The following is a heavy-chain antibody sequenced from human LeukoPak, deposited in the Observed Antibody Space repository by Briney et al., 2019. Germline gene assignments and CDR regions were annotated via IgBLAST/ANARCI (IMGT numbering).Heavy chain of an antibody. CDR3: ARTPREVVVVPAAMIYYYMDV. V-gene: IGHV1-8*01. D-gene: IGHD2-2*01. CDR1: GYTFTSYD. Sequence: GASVKVSCKASGYTFTSYDINWVRQATGQGLEWMGWMNPNSGNTGYAQKFQGRVTMTRNTSISTAYMELSSLRSEDTAVYYCARTPREVVVVPAAMIYYYMDVWGKGITVTVSS. CDR2: MNPNSGNT. J-gene: IGHJ6*03.